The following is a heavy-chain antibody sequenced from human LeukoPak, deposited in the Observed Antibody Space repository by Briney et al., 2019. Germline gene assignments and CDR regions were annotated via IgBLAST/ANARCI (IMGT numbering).Heavy chain of an antibody. CDR2: IRYDGSNK. J-gene: IGHJ4*02. CDR3: VRDNPLDY. D-gene: IGHD1-14*01. Sequence: GGSLRLSCGASGFTFSNYGMLWVRQAPGKGLEWVAFIRYDGSNKLYADSVKGRFTISRDNSKNTLYLHINSLRAEDTAVYYCVRDNPLDYWGQGTLVIVSS. CDR1: GFTFSNYG. V-gene: IGHV3-30*02.